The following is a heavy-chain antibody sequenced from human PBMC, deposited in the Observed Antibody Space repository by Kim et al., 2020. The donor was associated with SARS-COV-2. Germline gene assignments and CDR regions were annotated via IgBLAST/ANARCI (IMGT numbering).Heavy chain of an antibody. CDR1: GFTFSDYF. CDR3: ARDNNNMDV. J-gene: IGHJ6*02. CDR2: ISSSSSFT. D-gene: IGHD1-20*01. V-gene: IGHV3-11*06. Sequence: GGSLRLSCGASGFTFSDYFMSWIRQAPGKGLEWVSYISSSSSFTNYADSVKGRFTISRDNAKNSLYLQMNSLRAEDTAVYYCARDNNNMDVWGQGTTVTV.